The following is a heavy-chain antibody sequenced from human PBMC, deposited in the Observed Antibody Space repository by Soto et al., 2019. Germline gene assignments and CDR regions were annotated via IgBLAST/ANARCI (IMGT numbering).Heavy chain of an antibody. D-gene: IGHD3-16*01. CDR2: ITYDGSKK. CDR1: GFTFTTFG. V-gene: IGHV3-30*03. Sequence: QVQLVASGGGVVQPGRSLRLSCAASGFTFTTFGIHWVRQAPGKGLECVAVITYDGSKKYSDSVKGRFTISRDTSEHVFYLQMNSLRTDDTAVYYGATGPANWDDSNWYAPWGQGTLVTVSS. J-gene: IGHJ5*02. CDR3: ATGPANWDDSNWYAP.